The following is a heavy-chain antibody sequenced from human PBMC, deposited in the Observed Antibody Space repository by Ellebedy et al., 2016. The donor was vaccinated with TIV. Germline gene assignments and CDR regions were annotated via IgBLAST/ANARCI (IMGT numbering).Heavy chain of an antibody. CDR2: IWYDGSNK. J-gene: IGHJ4*02. Sequence: GESLKISXAASGFTFSSYGMHWVRQAPGKGLERVAVIWYDGSNKYYADSVKGRFTISRDNSKNTLYLQMNSLRAEDTAVYYCARGGGARSFDYWGQGTLVTVSS. V-gene: IGHV3-33*01. CDR1: GFTFSSYG. CDR3: ARGGGARSFDY. D-gene: IGHD1-26*01.